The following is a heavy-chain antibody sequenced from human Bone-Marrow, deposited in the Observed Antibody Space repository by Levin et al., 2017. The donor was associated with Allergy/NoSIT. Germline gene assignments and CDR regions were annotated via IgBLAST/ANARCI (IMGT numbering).Heavy chain of an antibody. CDR2: IYWDDDK. CDR3: AHNTGYTSNWYESDAFDF. D-gene: IGHD1-20*01. V-gene: IGHV2-5*02. Sequence: SGPTLVKPTQTLTLTCTFSGFSLSASGAGVGWIRQPPGKALEWLALIYWDDDKRYSPSLRSRLSVTKDTSKNQVVLTLTDMDPVDTATYYSAHNTGYTSNWYESDAFDFWGQGTMVTVSS. J-gene: IGHJ3*01. CDR1: GFSLSASGAG.